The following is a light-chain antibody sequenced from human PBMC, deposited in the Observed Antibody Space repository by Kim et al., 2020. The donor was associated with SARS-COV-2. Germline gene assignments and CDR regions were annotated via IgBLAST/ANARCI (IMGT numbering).Light chain of an antibody. CDR2: DVT. CDR3: SSFTTTTARV. V-gene: IGLV2-14*03. CDR1: TSDVGAYDY. J-gene: IGLJ3*02. Sequence: GQSITISCTGTTSDVGAYDYVSWYQQLPGNAPKLIIYDVTNRPSGVSDRFSGSKSGNTASLTISGLQADDEADYYCSSFTTTTARVFGGGTQLTVL.